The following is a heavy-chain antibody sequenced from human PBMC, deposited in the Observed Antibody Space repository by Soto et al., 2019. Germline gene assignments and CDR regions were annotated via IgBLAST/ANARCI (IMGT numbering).Heavy chain of an antibody. V-gene: IGHV4-4*02. J-gene: IGHJ6*03. CDR1: GGSISSSNW. CDR3: ARLNLYYDILTGYYNSPEYYYYYMDV. CDR2: IYHSGST. D-gene: IGHD3-9*01. Sequence: PSETLSLTCAVSGGSISSSNWWSWVRQPPGKGLEWIGEIYHSGSTNYNPSLKSRVTISVDKSKNQFSLKLSSVTAADTAVYYCARLNLYYDILTGYYNSPEYYYYYMDVWGKGTTVTVSS.